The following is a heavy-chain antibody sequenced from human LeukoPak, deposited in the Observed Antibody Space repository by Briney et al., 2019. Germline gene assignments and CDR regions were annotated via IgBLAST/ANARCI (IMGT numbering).Heavy chain of an antibody. D-gene: IGHD3-10*01. V-gene: IGHV4-39*01. CDR3: ARLDGSGGSADY. CDR1: GFTFSSYA. Sequence: GSLRLSCAASGFTFSSYAMSWVRQPPGKGLEWIGSIYYSGSTYYNPSLKSRVTISVDTSKNQFSLKLSSVTAADTAVYYCARLDGSGGSADYWGQGTLVTVSS. CDR2: IYYSGST. J-gene: IGHJ4*02.